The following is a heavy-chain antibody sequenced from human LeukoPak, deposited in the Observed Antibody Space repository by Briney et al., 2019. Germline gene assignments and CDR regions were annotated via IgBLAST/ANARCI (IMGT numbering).Heavy chain of an antibody. CDR2: IGSRTGNI. CDR1: GFTFSSYS. D-gene: IGHD4/OR15-4a*01. CDR3: ARETEPLDYGDSTNLDY. J-gene: IGHJ4*02. V-gene: IGHV3-21*01. Sequence: GGSLRLSCAASGFTFSSYSMNWVRQAPGKGLEWVAFIGSRTGNIYYADSVKGRFSISRDSAKDSVYLQMNSLRADDTAVYYCARETEPLDYGDSTNLDYWGQGTLVTVSS.